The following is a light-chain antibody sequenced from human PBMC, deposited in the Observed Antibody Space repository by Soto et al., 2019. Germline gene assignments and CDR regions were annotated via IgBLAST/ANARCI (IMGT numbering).Light chain of an antibody. CDR1: PSVLSTSNNKNY. J-gene: IGKJ1*01. V-gene: IGKV4-1*01. Sequence: DIVMTQSPDSLAVSLGERATTTCKSSPSVLSTSNNKNYLAWYQQKPGQPPKLLIYWASTRESGVPDRFSGSGAGTDFTLTISSLQAEDVAVYYCEQYYRPWTFGQGTKVEIK. CDR3: EQYYRPWT. CDR2: WAS.